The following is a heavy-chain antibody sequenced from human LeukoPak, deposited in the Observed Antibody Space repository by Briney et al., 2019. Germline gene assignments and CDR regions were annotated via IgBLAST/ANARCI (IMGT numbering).Heavy chain of an antibody. CDR3: ARDSYRYYYDSSGLPITGQMGY. D-gene: IGHD3-22*01. J-gene: IGHJ4*02. CDR2: ISSSSSYI. CDR1: GFTFSSYS. Sequence: PGRSLRLSCAASGFTFSSYSMNWVRQAPGKGLEWVSSISSSSSYIYYADSVKGRFTISRDNAKNSLYLQMNSLRAEDTAVYYCARDSYRYYYDSSGLPITGQMGYWGQGTLVTVSS. V-gene: IGHV3-21*01.